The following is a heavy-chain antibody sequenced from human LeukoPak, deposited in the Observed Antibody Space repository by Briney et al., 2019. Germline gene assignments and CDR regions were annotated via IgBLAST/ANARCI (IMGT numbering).Heavy chain of an antibody. V-gene: IGHV3-23*01. CDR2: ISGSGGST. CDR1: GFTFSSYA. CDR3: VNMEYYYDSSGYSYFDY. J-gene: IGHJ4*02. D-gene: IGHD3-22*01. Sequence: GGSLRLSCAASGFTFSSYAMSWVRQAPGKGLEWVSAISGSGGSTYYADSVKGRFTISRDNSKNTLYLQMNSLRAEDTAVYYCVNMEYYYDSSGYSYFDYWGRGTLVTVSS.